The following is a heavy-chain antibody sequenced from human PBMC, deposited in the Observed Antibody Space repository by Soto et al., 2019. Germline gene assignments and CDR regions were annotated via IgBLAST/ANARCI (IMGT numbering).Heavy chain of an antibody. CDR1: GYIFSDYG. D-gene: IGHD4-17*01. CDR2: ISGYSGNA. Sequence: QVQVMQSGAEVKKPGDSVKVSCKTSGYIFSDYGINWVRQAPGQGLEWMGWISGYSGNANLAQKFQGRVTMTTDKSTRTAYMELRRRRSDDTAGYYWAKRTSGTTGGEADYWGQGTLVTVAA. CDR3: AKRTSGTTGGEADY. V-gene: IGHV1-18*04. J-gene: IGHJ4*02.